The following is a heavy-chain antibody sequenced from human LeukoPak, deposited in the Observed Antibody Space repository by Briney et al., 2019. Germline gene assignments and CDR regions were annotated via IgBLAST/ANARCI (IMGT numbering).Heavy chain of an antibody. CDR1: GFTFSSYS. Sequence: GGSLRLSCAASGFTFSSYSMNWVRQAPGKGPEWVSAISNSGGITYYADSVRGRFTISRDNSNNSLYLQMNTLRAEDTAFYYCARDQGEVDPPTGWRKNYADAFDIWGPGTMVTVSS. V-gene: IGHV3-23*01. J-gene: IGHJ3*02. CDR2: ISNSGGIT. D-gene: IGHD3-16*01. CDR3: ARDQGEVDPPTGWRKNYADAFDI.